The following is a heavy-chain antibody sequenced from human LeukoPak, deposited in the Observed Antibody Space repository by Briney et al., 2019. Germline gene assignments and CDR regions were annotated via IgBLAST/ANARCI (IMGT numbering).Heavy chain of an antibody. CDR1: GFSLSTSGVG. Sequence: SGPTLVNPTQTLTLTCTFSGFSLSTSGVGVGWIRQPPGKALECLALIHWDDDKRYSPSLKSRLTITKDTSKNQVVLTMTNMDPVDTATYYCAYYYGSGSYSNWFDPWGQGTLVTVSS. D-gene: IGHD3-10*01. CDR3: AYYYGSGSYSNWFDP. CDR2: IHWDDDK. V-gene: IGHV2-5*02. J-gene: IGHJ5*02.